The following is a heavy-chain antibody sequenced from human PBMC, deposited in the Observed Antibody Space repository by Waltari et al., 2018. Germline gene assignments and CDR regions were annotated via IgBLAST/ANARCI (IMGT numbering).Heavy chain of an antibody. CDR1: GYTFTSYY. V-gene: IGHV1-46*01. J-gene: IGHJ4*02. D-gene: IGHD6-13*01. Sequence: QVQLVQSGAEVKKPGAPVKVSCKASGYTFTSYYMHWVRQAPGQGLEWMGIINPSGGSTSYAQKFQGRVTMTRDTSTSTVYMELSSLRSEDTAVYYCARNVPSWYSFDYWGQGTLVTVSS. CDR2: INPSGGST. CDR3: ARNVPSWYSFDY.